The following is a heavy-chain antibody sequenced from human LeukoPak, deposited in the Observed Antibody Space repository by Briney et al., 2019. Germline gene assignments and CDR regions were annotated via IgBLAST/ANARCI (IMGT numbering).Heavy chain of an antibody. V-gene: IGHV3-30*02. D-gene: IGHD1-26*01. J-gene: IGHJ6*03. CDR1: GFTFSSYG. CDR2: IRYDGSNK. Sequence: PGGSLRLSCAASGFTFSSYGMHWVRQAPGKGLEWVAFIRYDGSNKYYADSVKGRFAISRDNSKSSLYLQMNSLRAEDTAVYYCARDPYSGSYGADYYMDVWGKGTTVTISS. CDR3: ARDPYSGSYGADYYMDV.